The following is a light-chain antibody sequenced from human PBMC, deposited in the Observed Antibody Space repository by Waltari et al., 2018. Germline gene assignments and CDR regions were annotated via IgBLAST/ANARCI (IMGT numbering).Light chain of an antibody. CDR1: SDLNVGHFI. CDR2: YTSDSEK. V-gene: IGLV5-37*01. Sequence: QPVLTQPPSSSASPGDSARLTCTLPSDLNVGHFIISWYQQTPGSPPRFLLYYTSDSEKAQGSGVPSRFSGSKDASANAGILLISGLQSEDEADYYCMFWPNNVWVFGGGTKLTVL. CDR3: MFWPNNVWV. J-gene: IGLJ3*02.